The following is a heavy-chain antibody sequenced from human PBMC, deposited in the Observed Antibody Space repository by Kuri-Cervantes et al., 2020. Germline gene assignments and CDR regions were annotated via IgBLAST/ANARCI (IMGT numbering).Heavy chain of an antibody. V-gene: IGHV4-34*01. CDR3: ARARSLRYFGGGDYFDY. Sequence: SETLSLTCAVYGGSFSGYYWSWIRQPPGKGLEWIGEINHSGSTNYNPSLKSRVTISVDTSKNQFSLKLSSVTAADTAVYYCARARSLRYFGGGDYFDYWGQGTLVTVSS. CDR1: GGSFSGYY. D-gene: IGHD3-9*01. J-gene: IGHJ4*02. CDR2: INHSGST.